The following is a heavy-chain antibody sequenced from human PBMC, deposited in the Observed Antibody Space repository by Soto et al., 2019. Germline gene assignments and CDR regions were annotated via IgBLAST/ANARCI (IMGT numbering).Heavy chain of an antibody. D-gene: IGHD3-16*01. V-gene: IGHV3-21*01. J-gene: IGHJ2*01. CDR3: ARFWGHSSWYFDL. Sequence: EVQLVESGGGLVKPGGSLRLSCAASVFTFSSYSMNWVRQAPGKGLEWVSSISSSSSYIYYADSVTGRFTISRDNAKNSLYLQMNSLSAEDTAVYYCARFWGHSSWYFDLWGRGTLATVSS. CDR1: VFTFSSYS. CDR2: ISSSSSYI.